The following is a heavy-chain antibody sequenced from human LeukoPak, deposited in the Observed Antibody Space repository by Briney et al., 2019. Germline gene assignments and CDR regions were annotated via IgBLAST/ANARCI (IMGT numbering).Heavy chain of an antibody. V-gene: IGHV3-72*01. J-gene: IGHJ4*02. CDR3: ARGRGRRYYDSSGYDY. CDR1: GFTFSDHY. CDR2: TRNKANSYTT. D-gene: IGHD3-22*01. Sequence: GGSLRLSCAASGFTFSDHYMDWVRQAPGKGLEWVGRTRNKANSYTTEYAASVKGRFTISRDDSKNSLYLQMNSLKTEDTAVYYCARGRGRRYYDSSGYDYWGQGTLVTVSS.